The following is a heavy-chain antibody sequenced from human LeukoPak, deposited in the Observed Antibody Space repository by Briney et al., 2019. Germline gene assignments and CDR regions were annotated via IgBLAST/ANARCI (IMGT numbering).Heavy chain of an antibody. V-gene: IGHV3-23*01. CDR2: ISGRGGST. D-gene: IGHD2-21*02. J-gene: IGHJ4*02. CDR3: AKGCGDTCYSDYDH. CDR1: GFTFSSYA. Sequence: GGSLRLSCAASGFTFSSYAMSWVRQAPGKGLEWVSAISGRGGSTYYADSVKGRFTISRDNSKNTLYLQVNSLRAEDTAVYYCAKGCGDTCYSDYDHWGQGTLVTVSS.